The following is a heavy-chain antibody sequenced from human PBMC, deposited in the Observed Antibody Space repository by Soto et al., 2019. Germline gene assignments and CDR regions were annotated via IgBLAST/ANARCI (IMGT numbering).Heavy chain of an antibody. CDR2: IYYSGST. CDR3: ARGFRMVRGVSMFYYYGMDV. CDR1: GGSISSSSYY. J-gene: IGHJ6*02. V-gene: IGHV4-39*07. D-gene: IGHD3-10*01. Sequence: SETLSLTCTVSGGSISSSSYYWGWIRQPPGKGLEWIGSIYYSGSTYYNPSLKSRVTISVGTSKNQFSLKLSSVTAADTAVYYCARGFRMVRGVSMFYYYGMDVWGQGTTVT.